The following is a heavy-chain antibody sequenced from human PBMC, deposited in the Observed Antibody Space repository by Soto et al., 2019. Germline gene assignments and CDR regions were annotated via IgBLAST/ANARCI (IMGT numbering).Heavy chain of an antibody. CDR2: ISSSGSTI. CDR3: ARGGSSSSFRDYYYYGMDV. CDR1: GFTFSDYY. D-gene: IGHD6-6*01. V-gene: IGHV3-11*01. Sequence: PGGSLRLSCAASGFTFSDYYMSWIRQAPGKGLEWVSYISSSGSTIYYADSVKGRFTISRDNAKNSLYLQMNSLRAEDTAVYYCARGGSSSSFRDYYYYGMDVWGQGTTVTVSS. J-gene: IGHJ6*02.